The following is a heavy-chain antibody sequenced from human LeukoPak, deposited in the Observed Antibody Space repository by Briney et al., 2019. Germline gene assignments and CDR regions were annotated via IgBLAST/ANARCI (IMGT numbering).Heavy chain of an antibody. Sequence: PGGSLSLSCAFSGFPLNSYCMRCVPQARGKGREWVANKKQDGSHKYYVDSVKGRFTISRDNATTSLYLQMNSLRAEDAAVYYCARVWLSNLAFDYWGQGTLVTVSS. CDR2: KKQDGSHK. CDR1: GFPLNSYC. V-gene: IGHV3-7*01. J-gene: IGHJ4*02. D-gene: IGHD3-9*01. CDR3: ARVWLSNLAFDY.